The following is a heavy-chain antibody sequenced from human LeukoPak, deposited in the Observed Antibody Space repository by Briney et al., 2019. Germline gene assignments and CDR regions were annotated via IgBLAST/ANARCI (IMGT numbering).Heavy chain of an antibody. CDR3: ARDSSDSSGYYYPFDY. J-gene: IGHJ4*02. D-gene: IGHD3-22*01. CDR2: ISSSSSYI. Sequence: GGSLRLSCAASGFTFSTYSMNWVRQAPGKGLEWVSSISSSSSYIYYADSVKGRFTISRDNAKNSLYLQMNSLRAEDTAVYYCARDSSDSSGYYYPFDYWGQGTLVTVSS. V-gene: IGHV3-21*01. CDR1: GFTFSTYS.